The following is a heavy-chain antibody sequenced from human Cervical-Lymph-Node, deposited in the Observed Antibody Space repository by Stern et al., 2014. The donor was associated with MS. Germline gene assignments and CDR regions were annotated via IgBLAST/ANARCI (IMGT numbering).Heavy chain of an antibody. D-gene: IGHD3-22*01. V-gene: IGHV7-4-1*02. Sequence: VQLVQSGSELRKPGASVKVSCKASGYSFNRYAVTWVRQAPGQGLEWLGWINTNTGNPTYAQGFTGRFVFSLDTSVSTTYLHISSLKAEDTAVYYCARDLRDISGYYLDSWGQGSLVTVS. CDR3: ARDLRDISGYYLDS. J-gene: IGHJ4*02. CDR2: INTNTGNP. CDR1: GYSFNRYA.